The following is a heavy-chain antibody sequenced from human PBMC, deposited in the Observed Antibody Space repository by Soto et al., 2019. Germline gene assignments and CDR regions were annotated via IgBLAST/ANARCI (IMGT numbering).Heavy chain of an antibody. CDR3: ARHLRAVAAPLAY. Sequence: PSETLSLTCTVSGGSISSYYWSWIRQPPGKGLEWIGYIYYSGSTNYNPSLKSRVTISVDTSNNDFSLRLTSVTAADTAFYYCARHLRAVAAPLAYWGQGIPVTVSS. CDR2: IYYSGST. J-gene: IGHJ4*02. V-gene: IGHV4-59*08. D-gene: IGHD6-19*01. CDR1: GGSISSYY.